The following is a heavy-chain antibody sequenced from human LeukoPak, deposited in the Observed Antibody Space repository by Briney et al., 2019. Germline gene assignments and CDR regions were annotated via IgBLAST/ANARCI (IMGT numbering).Heavy chain of an antibody. CDR1: GFTFSSYA. J-gene: IGHJ4*02. V-gene: IGHV3-23*01. Sequence: GGSLRLSCAASGFTFSSYAMSWVRQAPGKGLEWVSAISGSGGSTYYADSVKGRFTISRDNSKNTLYLQMNSLRAEDTAVYYCAVAYSSSGYYPVDYWGQGTLVTVSS. CDR3: AVAYSSSGYYPVDY. D-gene: IGHD3-22*01. CDR2: ISGSGGST.